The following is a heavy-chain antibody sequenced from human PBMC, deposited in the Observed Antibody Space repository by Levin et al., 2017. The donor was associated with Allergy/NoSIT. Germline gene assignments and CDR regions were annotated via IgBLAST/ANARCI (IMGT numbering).Heavy chain of an antibody. J-gene: IGHJ4*02. CDR2: ISWNGDST. V-gene: IGHV3-20*04. CDR1: GFIFDDYA. CDR3: ARDLVAYGGVTGTFRY. D-gene: IGHD3-16*01. Sequence: GESLKISCEASGFIFDDYAMSWVRHTPGKGLEWVSGISWNGDSTGYADFVKGRFTISRDRGKNSLYLQMNSLRVEDTAIYYCARDLVAYGGVTGTFRYWGQGSVVTVSS.